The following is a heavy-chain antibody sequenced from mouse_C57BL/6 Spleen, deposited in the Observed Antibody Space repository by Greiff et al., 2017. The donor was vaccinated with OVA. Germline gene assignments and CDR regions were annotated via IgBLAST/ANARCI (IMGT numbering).Heavy chain of an antibody. D-gene: IGHD2-3*01. J-gene: IGHJ4*01. CDR2: ISDGGSYT. V-gene: IGHV5-4*01. Sequence: EVQVVESGGGLVKPGGSLKLSCAASGFTFSSYAMSWVRQTPEKRLEWVATISDGGSYTYYPDNVKGRFTISRDNAKNNLYLQMSHLKSEDTAMYYCARDDGYYVGYAMDYWGQGTSVTVSS. CDR1: GFTFSSYA. CDR3: ARDDGYYVGYAMDY.